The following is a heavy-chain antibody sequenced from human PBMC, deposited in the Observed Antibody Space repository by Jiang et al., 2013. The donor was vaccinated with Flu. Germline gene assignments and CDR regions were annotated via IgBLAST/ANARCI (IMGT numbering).Heavy chain of an antibody. CDR2: IDFRGTT. D-gene: IGHD5-24*01. CDR3: ARGRHGFNDDFDI. Sequence: PGLVKPSQTLSLTCTVSGGSISSGDHYWSWIRQSPGKGLEWSGSIDFRGTTYYNPSLRSRLTMSIDSSNNQFSLRLSSVTAADTAVFFCARGRHGFNDDFDIWGQGTMVTVSA. J-gene: IGHJ3*02. CDR1: GGSISSGDHY. V-gene: IGHV4-30-4*01.